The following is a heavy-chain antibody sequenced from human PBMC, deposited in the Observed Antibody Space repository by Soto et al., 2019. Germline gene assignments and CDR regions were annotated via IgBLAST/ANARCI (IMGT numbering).Heavy chain of an antibody. V-gene: IGHV1-18*01. J-gene: IGHJ5*02. D-gene: IGHD3-3*01. Sequence: GASVKVSCKASGYTFTSYGISWVRQAPGQGLEWMGWISAYNGNTNYAQKLQGRVTMTTDTSTSTAYMELRSLRSDDTAVYYCARDLDDFWSGYYDPYNWFDPWGQGTLVTVSS. CDR3: ARDLDDFWSGYYDPYNWFDP. CDR1: GYTFTSYG. CDR2: ISAYNGNT.